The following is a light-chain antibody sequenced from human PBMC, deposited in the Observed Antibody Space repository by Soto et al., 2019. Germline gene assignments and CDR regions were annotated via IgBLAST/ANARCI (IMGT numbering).Light chain of an antibody. J-gene: IGLJ1*01. Sequence: SVLTQPRSVSGSPGQSATISCTGTSSDVGGYNYVSWYQQHPGKAPKLMIYDVSKRPSGVPDRFSGSKSGNTASLTISGLQAEDEADYYCCSYAGSYTFPYVFGTGTKVTV. CDR1: SSDVGGYNY. CDR3: CSYAGSYTFPYV. CDR2: DVS. V-gene: IGLV2-11*01.